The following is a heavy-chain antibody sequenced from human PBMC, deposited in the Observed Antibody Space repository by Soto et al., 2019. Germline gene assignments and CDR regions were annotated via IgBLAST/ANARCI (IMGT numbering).Heavy chain of an antibody. V-gene: IGHV1-2*02. CDR2: INPNSGGT. CDR3: ARVATYCSSTSCYSYYFDH. D-gene: IGHD2-2*01. CDR1: GYTFTGYY. Sequence: ASVKVSCKASGYTFTGYYMHWVRQAPGQGLEWMGWINPNSGGTNYAQKFQGRVTMTRDTSISTAYMEVSRLRSDDTAVYYCARVATYCSSTSCYSYYFDHWGQGTLVTVS. J-gene: IGHJ4*02.